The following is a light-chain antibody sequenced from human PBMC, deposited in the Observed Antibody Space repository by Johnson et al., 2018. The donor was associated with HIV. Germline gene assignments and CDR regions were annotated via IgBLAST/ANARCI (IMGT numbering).Light chain of an antibody. V-gene: IGLV1-51*01. J-gene: IGLJ1*01. CDR2: DKN. CDR3: GTWDTSPGANV. Sequence: QSVLTQPPSVSAAPGQRVTRSYSGSSSTIGTNYVSWYHQFPGTAPKLLIFDKNKRPSGIPDRFSASQSGTSATLDITGLQTGDEADYYCGTWDTSPGANVFGPGTKVTVL. CDR1: SSTIGTNY.